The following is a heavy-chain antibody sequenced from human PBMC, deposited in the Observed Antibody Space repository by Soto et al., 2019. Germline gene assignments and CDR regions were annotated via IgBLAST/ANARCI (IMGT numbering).Heavy chain of an antibody. Sequence: GGSLRLSCAASGFTFSSYSMNWVRQAPGKGLEWVSYISSSSSTIYYADSVKGRFTISRANAKNSLYLQMNSLRDEETAVYYCARDNYDILTGYYDPRLYYYYYGMDVWGQGTTVTVSS. J-gene: IGHJ6*02. D-gene: IGHD3-9*01. CDR3: ARDNYDILTGYYDPRLYYYYYGMDV. CDR2: ISSSSSTI. CDR1: GFTFSSYS. V-gene: IGHV3-48*02.